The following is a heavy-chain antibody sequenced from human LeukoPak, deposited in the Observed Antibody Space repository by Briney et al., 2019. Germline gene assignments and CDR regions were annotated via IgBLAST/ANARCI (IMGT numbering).Heavy chain of an antibody. CDR3: AKEAAAMPTYYFDY. D-gene: IGHD2-2*01. CDR1: GFTFSSYA. J-gene: IGHJ4*02. CDR2: ISGSGGST. Sequence: GGSLRLSCAASGFTFSSYAMNWVRQAPGKGLEWVSAISGSGGSTYYADSVKGWFTISGDNSKNTLYLQMNSLRAEDTAVYYCAKEAAAMPTYYFDYWGQGTLVTVSS. V-gene: IGHV3-23*01.